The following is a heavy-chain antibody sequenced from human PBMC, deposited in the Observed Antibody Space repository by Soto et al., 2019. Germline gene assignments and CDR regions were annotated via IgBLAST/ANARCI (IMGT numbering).Heavy chain of an antibody. V-gene: IGHV4-31*03. D-gene: IGHD2-2*01. J-gene: IGHJ6*04. Sequence: SETLSLTCTVSGGSISSGGYYWSWIRQHPGKGLEWIGYIYYSGSTYYNPSLKSRVTISVDTSKNQFSLKLSSVTAADTAVYYCARTRDCSSTSCYWWYYYYGMDVWGKGTTVTVSS. CDR3: ARTRDCSSTSCYWWYYYYGMDV. CDR2: IYYSGST. CDR1: GGSISSGGYY.